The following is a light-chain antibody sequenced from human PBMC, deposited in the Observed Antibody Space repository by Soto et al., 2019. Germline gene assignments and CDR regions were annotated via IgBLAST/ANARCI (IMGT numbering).Light chain of an antibody. CDR2: GAS. Sequence: DTPMNQSPSSLSASVGDRVTITCRASHPISNYLNWYQHRPGKAPKLLIYGASTLQSGVPSRFSGSESGTDFTLTITSLQPEDCATYYCQQTYATPITFGQGTRLEIK. CDR1: HPISNY. CDR3: QQTYATPIT. V-gene: IGKV1-39*01. J-gene: IGKJ5*01.